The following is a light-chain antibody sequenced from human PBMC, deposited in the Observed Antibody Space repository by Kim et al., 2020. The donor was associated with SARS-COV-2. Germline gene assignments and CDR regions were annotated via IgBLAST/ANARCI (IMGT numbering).Light chain of an antibody. CDR3: QQSYSTPPRT. V-gene: IGKV1-39*01. J-gene: IGKJ1*01. CDR1: QSISSY. CDR2: AAS. Sequence: DIQMTQSPPSLSASVGDRVTITCRASQSISSYLNWYQQKPGKAPKLLIYAASSLQSGVSSRFSGSGSGTDFTLTISSLQPEDFASYYCQQSYSTPPRTFGQGTKVDIK.